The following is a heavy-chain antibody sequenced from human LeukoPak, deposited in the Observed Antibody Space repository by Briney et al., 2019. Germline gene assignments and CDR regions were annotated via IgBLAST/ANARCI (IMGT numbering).Heavy chain of an antibody. CDR3: ARAPVATPSEFDY. J-gene: IGHJ4*02. D-gene: IGHD5-12*01. Sequence: PSQTLSLTCAVSGDSISSGGYWWSWIRQHPGKGPEWNGYISYGGKADYNPSLKSRVAISADTPKNQFSLKLSSTTAADTAVYYCARAPVATPSEFDYWGQGTLVTVSS. CDR2: ISYGGKA. V-gene: IGHV4-31*11. CDR1: GDSISSGGYW.